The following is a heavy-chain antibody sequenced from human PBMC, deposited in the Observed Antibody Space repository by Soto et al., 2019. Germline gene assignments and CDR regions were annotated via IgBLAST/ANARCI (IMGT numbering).Heavy chain of an antibody. Sequence: EVQPLESGGGLVQPGGSLRLSCAASGFTFSNYAMSWLRQPPGKGLEWVSAISGSGDRTYYADSVKGRFTISRDNSKNTLYLQMNSLRAEDSAVYYCVKERSGHSYADSWGQGTLVTVSS. D-gene: IGHD5-18*01. J-gene: IGHJ4*02. CDR3: VKERSGHSYADS. CDR1: GFTFSNYA. CDR2: ISGSGDRT. V-gene: IGHV3-23*01.